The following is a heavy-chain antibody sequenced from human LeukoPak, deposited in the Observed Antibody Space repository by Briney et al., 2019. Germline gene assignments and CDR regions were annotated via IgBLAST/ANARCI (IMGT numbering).Heavy chain of an antibody. J-gene: IGHJ6*02. V-gene: IGHV1-18*01. CDR2: ISAYNGNT. CDR3: ARSTTYSNYRYYYYGMDV. CDR1: GYTFTSYG. Sequence: GASVKVSCKASGYTFTSYGISWVRQAPGQGLEWMGWISAYNGNTNYAQKLQGRVTTTTDTSTSTAYMELRSLRSDDTAVYYCARSTTYSNYRYYYYGMDVWGQGTTVTVSS. D-gene: IGHD4-11*01.